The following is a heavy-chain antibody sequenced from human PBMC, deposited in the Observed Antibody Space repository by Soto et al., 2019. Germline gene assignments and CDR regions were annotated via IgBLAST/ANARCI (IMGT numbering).Heavy chain of an antibody. CDR2: IYWDDDK. D-gene: IGHD2-21*01. CDR3: ARLVAAGITYYFDS. CDR1: AFSLSTSGVG. J-gene: IGHJ4*02. Sequence: QITLKESGPTLVKPTQTLTLTCTFSAFSLSTSGVGVGWIRQPPGKALEWLTFIYWDDDKRYSPSLKSRLTITKDTSKSQGVLTMTNMDPVDTATYYCARLVAAGITYYFDSWGQGTLVTVSS. V-gene: IGHV2-5*02.